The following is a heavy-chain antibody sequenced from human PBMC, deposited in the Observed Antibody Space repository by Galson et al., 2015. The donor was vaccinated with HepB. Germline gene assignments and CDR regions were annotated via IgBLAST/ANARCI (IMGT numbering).Heavy chain of an antibody. CDR2: IDNDGSST. Sequence: SLRLSCAASGITFSDYWMHWVRQAPGKGLVWVSRIDNDGSSTDYADSVKGRFTISRDNARDTLYLQMNSLRGEDTAVYYCARGHKYYYDSSWFDPWGQGTLVTVSS. CDR1: GITFSDYW. D-gene: IGHD3-22*01. J-gene: IGHJ5*02. CDR3: ARGHKYYYDSSWFDP. V-gene: IGHV3-74*01.